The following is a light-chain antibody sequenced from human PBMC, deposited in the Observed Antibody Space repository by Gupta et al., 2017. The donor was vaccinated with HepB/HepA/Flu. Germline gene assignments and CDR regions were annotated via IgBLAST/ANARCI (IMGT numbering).Light chain of an antibody. V-gene: IGLV1-40*01. CDR2: DNS. Sequence: QSVLTQPPSVSGAPGPRVTISCTGSRSNIGSGYDIYWYQQLPGTAPKLLIYDNSKRPSGVPDRISASESDTSVSLAITGLQAEDEGYYYCQSYGSLTGGVFGGGTKLTVL. CDR3: QSYGSLTGGV. J-gene: IGLJ3*02. CDR1: RSNIGSGYD.